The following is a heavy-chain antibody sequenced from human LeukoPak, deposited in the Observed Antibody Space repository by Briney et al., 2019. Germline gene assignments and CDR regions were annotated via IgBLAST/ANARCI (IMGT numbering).Heavy chain of an antibody. CDR1: GFTFSSYG. CDR3: ARVPEGGLDYGMDV. Sequence: PGRSLRLSCAASGFTFSSYGMHWVRQAPGKGLEWVAVIWYDGSNKYYADSVKGRFTISRDNSKNTLYLQMNTLRADDTAVYYGARVPEGGLDYGMDVWGQGTTATVSS. D-gene: IGHD3-16*01. J-gene: IGHJ6*02. V-gene: IGHV3-33*01. CDR2: IWYDGSNK.